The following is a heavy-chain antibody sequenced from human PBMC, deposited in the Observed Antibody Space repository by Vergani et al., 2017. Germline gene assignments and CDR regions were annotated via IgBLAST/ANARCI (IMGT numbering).Heavy chain of an antibody. CDR1: GGSISSSGYY. V-gene: IGHV4-31*03. J-gene: IGHJ4*02. CDR3: ARGSFREYYFDY. CDR2: IYYSGST. Sequence: QVQLQESGPGLVKPSQTLSLTCTVSGGSISSSGYYWSWIRQHPGKGLEWIGYIYYSGSTYYNPSLKSRVTISVDTSKNQFSLKLSSVTAADTAVYYCARGSFREYYFDYCGQGTLVTVSS. D-gene: IGHD1-26*01.